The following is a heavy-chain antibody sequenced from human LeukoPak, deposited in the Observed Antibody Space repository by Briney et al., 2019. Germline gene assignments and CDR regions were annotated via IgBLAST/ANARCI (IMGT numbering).Heavy chain of an antibody. D-gene: IGHD3-9*01. Sequence: GASVKVSCKASGYTFTSYYMHWVRQAPGQGLDWMGIINPSGGSTSYAQKFQGRVTMTRDMSTSTVYMELSSLRSEDTAVYYCARDGVLRYFGRPGGMDVWGKGTTVTVSS. V-gene: IGHV1-46*01. CDR3: ARDGVLRYFGRPGGMDV. J-gene: IGHJ6*04. CDR1: GYTFTSYY. CDR2: INPSGGST.